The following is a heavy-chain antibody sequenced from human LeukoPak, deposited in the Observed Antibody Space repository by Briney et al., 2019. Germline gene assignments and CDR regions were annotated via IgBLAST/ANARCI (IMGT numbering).Heavy chain of an antibody. CDR1: GYTFTGYY. V-gene: IGHV1-69*04. D-gene: IGHD2-21*01. J-gene: IGHJ3*02. CDR2: IIPILGIA. CDR3: ARVRSVMEAFDI. Sequence: ASVKVSCKASGYTFTGYYMHWVRQAPGQGLEWMGRIIPILGIANYAQKFQGRVTITADKSTSTAYMELSSLRSEDTAVYYCARVRSVMEAFDIWGQGTMVTVSS.